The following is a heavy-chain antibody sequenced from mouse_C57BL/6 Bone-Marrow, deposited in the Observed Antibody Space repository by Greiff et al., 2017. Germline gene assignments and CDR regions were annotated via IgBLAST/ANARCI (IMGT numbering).Heavy chain of an antibody. Sequence: VMLVESGPELVRPGVSVKISCKGSGYTFTDYAMHWVKQSHAKSLEWIGVISTYYGDASYNQKFKDKATMTVYKSSSTAYMELARLTSEDSAVYYCARSSIYDGYSWFAYWGQGTLVTVSA. CDR1: GYTFTDYA. CDR3: ARSSIYDGYSWFAY. D-gene: IGHD2-3*01. J-gene: IGHJ3*01. V-gene: IGHV1-67*01. CDR2: ISTYYGDA.